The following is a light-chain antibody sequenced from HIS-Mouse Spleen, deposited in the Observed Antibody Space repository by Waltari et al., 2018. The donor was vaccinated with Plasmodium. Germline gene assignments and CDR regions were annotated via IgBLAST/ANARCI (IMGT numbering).Light chain of an antibody. J-gene: IGLJ3*02. CDR3: YSTDSSGNHRV. Sequence: SYDLTQPPSVSVPPGQTARIHCSGDALPIKDASWYQQKSGQAPVLVIYEDSKRPPGIPVRFSGSSSGTMATLTISGAQVEDEADYYCYSTDSSGNHRVFGGGTKLTVL. CDR2: EDS. V-gene: IGLV3-10*01. CDR1: ALPIKD.